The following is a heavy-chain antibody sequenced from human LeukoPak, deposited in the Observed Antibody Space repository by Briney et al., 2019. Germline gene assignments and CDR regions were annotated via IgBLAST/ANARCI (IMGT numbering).Heavy chain of an antibody. CDR1: GFTFDSYG. J-gene: IGHJ4*02. CDR3: VRDGDSAILDLDY. CDR2: IRHDGGER. V-gene: IGHV3-7*01. Sequence: QSGGSLRLSWAASGFTFDSYGITWVRQAPGRGQEWVANIRHDGGERYYVDSVKGRFTISRDNAKKSVYLQMNSLRAEDTAVYYCVRDGDSAILDLDYWGQGTLVTVSS. D-gene: IGHD5-12*01.